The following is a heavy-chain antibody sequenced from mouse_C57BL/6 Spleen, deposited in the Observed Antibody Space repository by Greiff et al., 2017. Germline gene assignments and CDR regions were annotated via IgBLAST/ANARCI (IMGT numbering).Heavy chain of an antibody. CDR3: ARFDYDEGATYYFDY. V-gene: IGHV1-61*01. D-gene: IGHD2-4*01. J-gene: IGHJ2*01. CDR1: GYTFTSYW. Sequence: VQLQQPGAELVRPGSSVKLSCKASGYTFTSYWMDWVKQRPGQGLEWIGNIYPSDSETHYNQKFKDKATLTVDKSSSTAYMQLSSLTSEDSAVYYCARFDYDEGATYYFDYWGQGTTLTVSS. CDR2: IYPSDSET.